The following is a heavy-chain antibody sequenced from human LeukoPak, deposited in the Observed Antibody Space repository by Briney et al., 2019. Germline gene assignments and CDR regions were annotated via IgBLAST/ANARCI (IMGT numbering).Heavy chain of an antibody. Sequence: GRSLRLSCAASGFTFSSYAMHWVRQAPGKGLEWVAVISYDGSNKYYADSVKGRFTISRDNSKNTLYLQMNGLRAEDTAVYYCARVSGKFYDILTGYYSYWGQGTLVTVSS. CDR2: ISYDGSNK. J-gene: IGHJ4*02. V-gene: IGHV3-30-3*01. D-gene: IGHD3-9*01. CDR3: ARVSGKFYDILTGYYSY. CDR1: GFTFSSYA.